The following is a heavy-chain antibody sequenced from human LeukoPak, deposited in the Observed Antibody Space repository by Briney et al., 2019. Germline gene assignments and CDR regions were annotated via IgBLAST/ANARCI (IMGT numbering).Heavy chain of an antibody. D-gene: IGHD3-9*01. V-gene: IGHV3-33*06. J-gene: IGHJ3*02. CDR1: GFTLRNYG. CDR2: LWRDGTNN. Sequence: PGGSLRLSCVAYGFTLRNYGMHWVRQAPGKGLEWVAVLWRDGTNNFYADSVKGRFRFSRDNSKDILYLQMNSLRAEDTAVYYCAKEYEIFVGAFDIWGQGTMVTVSS. CDR3: AKEYEIFVGAFDI.